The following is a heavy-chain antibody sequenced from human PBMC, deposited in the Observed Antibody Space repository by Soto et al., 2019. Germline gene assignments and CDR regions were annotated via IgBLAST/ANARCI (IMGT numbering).Heavy chain of an antibody. V-gene: IGHV4-59*01. CDR3: ARTGLGWLDP. J-gene: IGHJ5*02. Sequence: SETLSLTCSVSGASISSYYWSWIRQPPGKGLEWIGYIIYRGSSGSTNYNPSLKSRVTISVDTPKNQFSLKLSSVTAADTAVYYCARTGLGWLDPWGQGTLVTVSS. D-gene: IGHD3-9*01. CDR1: GASISSYY. CDR2: IIYRGSSGST.